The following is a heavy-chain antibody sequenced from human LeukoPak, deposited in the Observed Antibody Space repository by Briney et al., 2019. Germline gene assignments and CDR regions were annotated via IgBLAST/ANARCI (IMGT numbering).Heavy chain of an antibody. Sequence: ASVKVSCKASGYTFTGYYMHWVRQATGQGLEWTGWINPNSGGTNYAQKFQGRVTMTRDTSISTAYMELSRLRSDDTAVYYCTIVGAIDAFDIWGQGTMITVSS. CDR2: INPNSGGT. V-gene: IGHV1-2*02. J-gene: IGHJ3*02. CDR3: TIVGAIDAFDI. D-gene: IGHD1-26*01. CDR1: GYTFTGYY.